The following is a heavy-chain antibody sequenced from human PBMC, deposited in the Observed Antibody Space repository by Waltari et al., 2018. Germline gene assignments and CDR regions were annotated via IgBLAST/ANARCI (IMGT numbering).Heavy chain of an antibody. CDR1: GFPFGDYA. Sequence: EVQLVESGGGLVQPGRSLRLSCAASGFPFGDYAMPRVRQVPGKGLEWVSGINGNSGSIGYGDSVKGRFIISRDNARNFLYLQMNSLTTEDTALYYCVKKNDEVYDRNGLVYDAFDMWGQGTMVTVSS. D-gene: IGHD3-22*01. CDR2: INGNSGSI. J-gene: IGHJ3*02. V-gene: IGHV3-9*01. CDR3: VKKNDEVYDRNGLVYDAFDM.